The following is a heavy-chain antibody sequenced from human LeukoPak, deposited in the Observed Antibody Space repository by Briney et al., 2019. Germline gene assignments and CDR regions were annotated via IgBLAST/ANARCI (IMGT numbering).Heavy chain of an antibody. CDR1: GYTFTGYY. J-gene: IGHJ5*02. CDR3: ARPPLYCSGGSCYSWFDP. CDR2: INPNSGGT. D-gene: IGHD2-15*01. V-gene: IGHV1-2*02. Sequence: ASVKVSCQASGYTFTGYYMHWVRQAPGQGLEWMGWINPNSGGTNYAQKFQGRVTMTRDTSISTAYMELSRLRSDDTAVYYCARPPLYCSGGSCYSWFDPWGQGTLVTVSS.